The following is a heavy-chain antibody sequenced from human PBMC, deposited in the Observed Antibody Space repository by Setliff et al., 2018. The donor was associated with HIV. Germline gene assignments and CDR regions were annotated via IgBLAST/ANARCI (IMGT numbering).Heavy chain of an antibody. V-gene: IGHV3-21*01. CDR3: AKDSKFFPVPDRSGYMDY. Sequence: GGSLRLSCAASGFTFSTFGMNWLRQAPGKGLAWVSSISSSGTYIFYADSVKGRFTISRDNAKRTLYLQIDSLRVEDTAVYYCAKDSKFFPVPDRSGYMDYWGQGTPVTVSS. CDR1: GFTFSTFG. J-gene: IGHJ4*02. D-gene: IGHD5-12*01. CDR2: ISSSGTYI.